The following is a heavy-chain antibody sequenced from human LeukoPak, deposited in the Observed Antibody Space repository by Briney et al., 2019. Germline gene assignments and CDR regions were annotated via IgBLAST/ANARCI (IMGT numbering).Heavy chain of an antibody. CDR2: MNPNSGNT. D-gene: IGHD3-22*01. CDR3: VRDYDISGPQKNFFDY. CDR1: RYTFTSYD. V-gene: IGHV1-8*01. J-gene: IGHJ4*02. Sequence: ASVKVSCKASRYTFTSYDINWVRQATGQGLEWMGWMNPNSGNTGYAQKFQGRVTMTRNTSISTAYMELSSLRSEDTAVYYCVRDYDISGPQKNFFDYWGQGTLVTVSS.